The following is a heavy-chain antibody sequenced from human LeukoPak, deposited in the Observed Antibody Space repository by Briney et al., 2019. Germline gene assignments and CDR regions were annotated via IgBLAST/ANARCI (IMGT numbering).Heavy chain of an antibody. CDR1: GYTFTSYY. Sequence: GASVKVSCKASGYTFTSYYMHWVRQAPGQGLEWMGIINPSGGSTSYAQKFQGRVTMTRDTSTSTVYMELSSLRSEDTAVYYCAREGGVGPTAPPDYYSYQMDVWGKGTTVTVSS. V-gene: IGHV1-46*01. D-gene: IGHD1-26*01. CDR2: INPSGGST. J-gene: IGHJ6*03. CDR3: AREGGVGPTAPPDYYSYQMDV.